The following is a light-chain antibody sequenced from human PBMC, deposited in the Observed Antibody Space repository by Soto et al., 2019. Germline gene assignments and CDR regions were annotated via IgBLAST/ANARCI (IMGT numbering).Light chain of an antibody. CDR1: QNAHTS. CDR2: DAF. V-gene: IGKV3-11*01. J-gene: IGKJ4*01. CDR3: QDRSNWPLFT. Sequence: ENVLTQFPVTLSLSPGERATLLCRASQNAHTSLAWYRQKPGQAPRLLIYDAFKRAAGIPARFSGSGSGTDFTLTISSLEPEDSGIYYCQDRSNWPLFTFGGGTKVDIK.